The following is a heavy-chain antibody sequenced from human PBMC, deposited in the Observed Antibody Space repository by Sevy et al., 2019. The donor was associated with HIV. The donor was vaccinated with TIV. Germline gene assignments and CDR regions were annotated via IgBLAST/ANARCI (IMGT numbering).Heavy chain of an antibody. Sequence: GGSLRLSCVVSGFDIRSNYMSWVRQAPGKGLEWVSHIYAGGTAYYADSVKGRFTFSRDDSKNTVSLPMRSLRVEDSAVYYCASEYCSRGSCFFDYWGQGIQVTVSS. CDR2: IYAGGTA. V-gene: IGHV3-53*01. J-gene: IGHJ4*02. CDR1: GFDIRSNY. CDR3: ASEYCSRGSCFFDY. D-gene: IGHD2-15*01.